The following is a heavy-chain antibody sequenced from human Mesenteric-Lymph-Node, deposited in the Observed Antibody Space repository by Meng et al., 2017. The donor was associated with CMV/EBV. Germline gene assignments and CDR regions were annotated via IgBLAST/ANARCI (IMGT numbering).Heavy chain of an antibody. CDR1: GGSFSGYY. CDR2: INHSGST. CDR3: ARAPGEGLRFLEWLSSLNPYFDY. D-gene: IGHD3-3*01. V-gene: IGHV4-34*01. Sequence: GSLRLSCAVYGGSFSGYYWSWIRQPPGKGLEWIGEINHSGSTNYNPSLKSRVTISVDTSKNQFSLKLSSVTAADTAVYYCARAPGEGLRFLEWLSSLNPYFDYWGQGTLVTVSS. J-gene: IGHJ4*02.